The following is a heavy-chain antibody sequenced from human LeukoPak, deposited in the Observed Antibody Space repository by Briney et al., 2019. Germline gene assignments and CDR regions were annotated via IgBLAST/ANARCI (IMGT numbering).Heavy chain of an antibody. CDR2: IIGSGGST. D-gene: IGHD3-9*01. CDR3: AKEMSDIVAGYADAFDI. J-gene: IGHJ3*02. V-gene: IGHV3-23*01. CDR1: GFTFGSYA. Sequence: GGSLRLSCAAFGFTFGSYAMSWVRQAPGKGLEWVSAIIGSGGSTYYADSVKGRFTISRDNSKNTLYLQMNSLRAEDTALYYCAKEMSDIVAGYADAFDIWGQGTMVTVSS.